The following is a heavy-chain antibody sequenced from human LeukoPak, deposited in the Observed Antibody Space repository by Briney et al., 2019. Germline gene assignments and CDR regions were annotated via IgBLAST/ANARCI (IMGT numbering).Heavy chain of an antibody. CDR3: ARIRYCGGIGCYYIDY. Sequence: GASVKVSCKASGYTFTGYYIHWVRQAPGQGLEWMGWIDPNTGDSNYVQKFQGRVTMTRDTSISTAYMELSRLRSDDTAFYYCARIRYCGGIGCYYIDYWGQGTLVTVSA. V-gene: IGHV1-2*02. CDR2: IDPNTGDS. D-gene: IGHD2-21*01. J-gene: IGHJ4*02. CDR1: GYTFTGYY.